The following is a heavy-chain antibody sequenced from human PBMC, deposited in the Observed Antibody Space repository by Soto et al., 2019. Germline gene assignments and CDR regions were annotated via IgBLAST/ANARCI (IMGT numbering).Heavy chain of an antibody. CDR2: TYYRSRWHN. CDR1: GDSVSSNIAA. D-gene: IGHD3-10*01. V-gene: IGHV6-1*01. CDR3: ARENFWFCIYF. J-gene: IGHJ4*02. Sequence: SQTLSLTCAISGDSVSSNIAAWNWIRLSPSRGLEWLGRTYYRSRWHNDYSVSVKSRISINPGTSKNQFSLQLNSVTPEDTAVYYCARENFWFCIYFWGQGTPVTVSS.